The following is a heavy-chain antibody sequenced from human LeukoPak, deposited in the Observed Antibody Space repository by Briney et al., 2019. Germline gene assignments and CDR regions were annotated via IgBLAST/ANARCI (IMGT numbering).Heavy chain of an antibody. CDR2: ISGNGGTT. V-gene: IGHV3-48*04. Sequence: PGGSLRLSCAASGFSFGSYGLSWVRQAPGKGPQWVSYISGNGGTTHYADSVEGRFTISRDNAKNSLYLQMSSLRAEGTAVYYCARDLDSGNYFFAYWGQGTPVTVSS. D-gene: IGHD3-22*01. J-gene: IGHJ4*02. CDR1: GFSFGSYG. CDR3: ARDLDSGNYFFAY.